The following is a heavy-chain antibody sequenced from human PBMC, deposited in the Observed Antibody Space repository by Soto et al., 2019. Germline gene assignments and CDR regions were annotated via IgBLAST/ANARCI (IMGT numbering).Heavy chain of an antibody. J-gene: IGHJ3*02. CDR1: GFTFSSYE. CDR3: ARKRIAVAGIAFDI. V-gene: IGHV3-48*03. CDR2: ISSSGSTI. D-gene: IGHD6-19*01. Sequence: EVQLVESGGGLVQPGGSLRLSCAVSGFTFSSYEMNWVRQAPGKGLEWVSYISSSGSTIYYADSVKGRFTISRDNAKNSLYLQMNSLRAEDTAVYYCARKRIAVAGIAFDIWGQGTMVTVSS.